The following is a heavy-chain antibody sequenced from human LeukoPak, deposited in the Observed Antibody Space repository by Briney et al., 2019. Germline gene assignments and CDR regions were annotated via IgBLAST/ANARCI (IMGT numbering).Heavy chain of an antibody. D-gene: IGHD5-18*01. J-gene: IGHJ4*02. CDR2: IRNDGSNK. CDR1: GFTFSSNG. CDR3: AKKKEQLWLAAHFDY. Sequence: PGGSLRLSCVASGFTFSSNGMHWVRQAPGKGLEWVAFIRNDGSNKYYVDSVKGRFTIYRDNSKNTLYLQMNSLRAEDTAVYYCAKKKEQLWLAAHFDYWGQGTLVTVSS. V-gene: IGHV3-30*02.